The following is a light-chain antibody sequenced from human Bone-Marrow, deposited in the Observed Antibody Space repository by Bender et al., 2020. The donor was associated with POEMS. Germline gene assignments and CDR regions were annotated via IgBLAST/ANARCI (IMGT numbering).Light chain of an antibody. CDR1: KLGEKY. CDR3: QAWDSSTVV. Sequence: SYEVTQPPSVSVSPGQTASITCSGNKLGEKYVSWYQLRPGQSPLLLIYEQTKRPSGVPERFSGSSSRNTATLTISGAQAMDEAEYYCQAWDSSTVVFGGGTKLTVL. J-gene: IGLJ2*01. CDR2: EQT. V-gene: IGLV3-1*01.